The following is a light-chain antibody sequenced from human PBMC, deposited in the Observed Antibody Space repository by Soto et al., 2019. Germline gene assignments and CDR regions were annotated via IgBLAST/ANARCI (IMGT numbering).Light chain of an antibody. CDR2: DVS. CDR3: CSYAGSYTFGV. J-gene: IGLJ1*01. CDR1: SSDVGGYNY. Sequence: QSPLTQPGSVSGSPGQSFTISCTGTSSDVGGYNYVSWYQQHPGKATKLMIYDVSKRPSGVPDRFSGSNSGNTASLTISGLQAEDEADYYCCSYAGSYTFGVFGTGTKVTVL. V-gene: IGLV2-11*01.